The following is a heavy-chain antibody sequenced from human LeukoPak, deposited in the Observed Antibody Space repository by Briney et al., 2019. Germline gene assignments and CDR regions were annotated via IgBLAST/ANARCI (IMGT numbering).Heavy chain of an antibody. CDR1: GFTFSSYG. CDR2: IRYDGSNK. V-gene: IGHV3-30*02. CDR3: AKDGYYYGSGSYYLPLDY. D-gene: IGHD3-10*01. J-gene: IGHJ4*02. Sequence: GGSLRLSCAASGFTFSSYGMHWVRQAPGKGLEWVAFIRYDGSNKYYADSVKGRFTISRDNSKNTLYLQMNSLRAEDTAVYYCAKDGYYYGSGSYYLPLDYWGQGTLVTVSS.